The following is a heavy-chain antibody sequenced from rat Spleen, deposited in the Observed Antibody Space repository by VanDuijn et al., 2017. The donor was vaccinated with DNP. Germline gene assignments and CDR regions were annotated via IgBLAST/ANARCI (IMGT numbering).Heavy chain of an antibody. D-gene: IGHD1-1*01. V-gene: IGHV5-22*01. Sequence: EVQLVESGGGLVQPGRSLKLSCAATGFTFSDYYMAWVRQAPTKGLEWVAYIRYDGGSTYYGDSVKDRFTISRDNAKTTLYLQMNSLTSEDMATYYCARPMDYYSGGFAYWGQGTLVTVSS. CDR3: ARPMDYYSGGFAY. J-gene: IGHJ3*01. CDR1: GFTFSDYY. CDR2: IRYDGGST.